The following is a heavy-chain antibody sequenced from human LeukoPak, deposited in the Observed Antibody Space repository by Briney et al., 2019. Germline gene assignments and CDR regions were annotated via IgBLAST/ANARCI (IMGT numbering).Heavy chain of an antibody. CDR2: IYYSGST. CDR3: ACDYDFWGGDAFDI. Sequence: KPSETLSLTCTVSGGSISSYYWSWIRQPPGKGLEWIGYIYYSGSTNYNPSLKSRVTISVDTSKNQFSLKLSSVTAADTAVYYCACDYDFWGGDAFDIWGQGTMVTVSS. CDR1: GGSISSYY. J-gene: IGHJ3*02. D-gene: IGHD3-3*01. V-gene: IGHV4-59*12.